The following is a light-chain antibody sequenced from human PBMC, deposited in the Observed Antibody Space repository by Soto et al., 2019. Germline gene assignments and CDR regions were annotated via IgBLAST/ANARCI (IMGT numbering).Light chain of an antibody. CDR3: QQDGSSPPT. CDR1: QSVSSSY. J-gene: IGKJ5*01. V-gene: IGKV3-20*01. CDR2: GAS. Sequence: EIVLTQSPGTLSLSPGERATLSCRASQSVSSSYLAWYQQKPGQAPRLLIYGASNRATGIPDRFSGSGSGTVFTLTISRLVTEDFAVFYCQQDGSSPPTFGQGTRLEIK.